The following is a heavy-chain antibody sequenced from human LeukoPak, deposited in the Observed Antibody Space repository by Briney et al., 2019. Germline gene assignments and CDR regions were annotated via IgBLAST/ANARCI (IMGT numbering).Heavy chain of an antibody. CDR1: GFIFSSYG. V-gene: IGHV3-30*18. Sequence: GGSLRLSCTASGFIFSSYGMRWVRQAPGQGLEWVAVISYDGSDKYYGDSVKGRFTISRDNSKNMLYLQMNSLRAEDTAVYYCAKDLMTYYYGSGLVPWGQGTLVTVSA. CDR2: ISYDGSDK. J-gene: IGHJ5*02. D-gene: IGHD3-10*01. CDR3: AKDLMTYYYGSGLVP.